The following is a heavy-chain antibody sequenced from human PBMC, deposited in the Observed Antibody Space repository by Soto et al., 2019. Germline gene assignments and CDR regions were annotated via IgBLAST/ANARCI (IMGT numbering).Heavy chain of an antibody. CDR3: ARDPAGSNWFDP. CDR2: IYYKGNS. V-gene: IGHV4-59*01. CDR1: GGSISSYY. J-gene: IGHJ5*02. D-gene: IGHD3-10*01. Sequence: TSETLSLTCTVSGGSISSYYWSWIRQSPGKGLEWIGYIYYKGNSNYNPSLKSRVTISVDTSKNQFSLKLNSVTAADTAVYYCARDPAGSNWFDPWGQGALVTVSS.